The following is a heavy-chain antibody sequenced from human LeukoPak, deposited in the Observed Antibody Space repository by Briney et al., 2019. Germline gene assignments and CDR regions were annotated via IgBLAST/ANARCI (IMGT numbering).Heavy chain of an antibody. V-gene: IGHV3-74*01. Sequence: GGSLRLSCTASGFAFNFYWMHWGRQVLGKGQVWVSRINNDGSSTNYADSVRGRCTIFRDNAMQTLYLQMFSLSVEDAAVDYCARDQYGDYYFNPWGHGTRVAASS. D-gene: IGHD4-17*01. CDR1: GFAFNFYW. CDR2: INNDGSST. J-gene: IGHJ4*01. CDR3: ARDQYGDYYFNP.